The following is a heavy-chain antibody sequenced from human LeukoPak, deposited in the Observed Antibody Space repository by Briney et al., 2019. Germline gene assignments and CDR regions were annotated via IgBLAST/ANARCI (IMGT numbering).Heavy chain of an antibody. D-gene: IGHD3-10*01. CDR2: MNPNSGNT. CDR3: ARDLYGSGSYAFDY. Sequence: ASVKVSCKASGYTFTSYDINWVRQATGQGLEWMGWMNPNSGNTGYAQKFQGRVTMTRDMSTSTVYMELSSLRSEDTAVYYCARDLYGSGSYAFDYWGQGTLVTVSP. V-gene: IGHV1-8*02. CDR1: GYTFTSYD. J-gene: IGHJ4*02.